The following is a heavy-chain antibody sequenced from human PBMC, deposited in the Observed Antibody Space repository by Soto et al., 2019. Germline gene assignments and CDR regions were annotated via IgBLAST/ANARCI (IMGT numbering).Heavy chain of an antibody. V-gene: IGHV3-9*01. J-gene: IGHJ5*02. CDR3: AKVSTTHTFGPLDP. Sequence: EVQLVESGGGLVQPGRSVRLSCAASGFTFDDYGMHWVRQAPGKGLEWVSGISWNSGSIGYADSVKGRFIISRDNAKNSLYLQMNNLRPEDTAFYFCAKVSTTHTFGPLDPWGQGTLLTVSS. CDR2: ISWNSGSI. CDR1: GFTFDDYG. D-gene: IGHD1-1*01.